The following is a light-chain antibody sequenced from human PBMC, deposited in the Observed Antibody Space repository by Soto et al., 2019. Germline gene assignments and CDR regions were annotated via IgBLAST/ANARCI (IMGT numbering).Light chain of an antibody. Sequence: SYELTQPPSVSVTPGQTARVTCGGNNIGRKSVHWYQQKSGQAPAMVMYAGSNRPSGIPERVSGSISGDTATLTISRVEPGDEADYYCQVWDSSSEHPVFGGGTQLTDL. CDR2: AGS. CDR3: QVWDSSSEHPV. CDR1: NIGRKS. J-gene: IGLJ7*01. V-gene: IGLV3-21*02.